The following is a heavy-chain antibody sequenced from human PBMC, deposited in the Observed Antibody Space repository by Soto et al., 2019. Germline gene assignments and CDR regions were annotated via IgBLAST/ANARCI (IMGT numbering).Heavy chain of an antibody. CDR1: GFTFSSYS. V-gene: IGHV3-48*01. CDR3: ARDCSSTSCYREKEKY. Sequence: GGSLRLSCAASGFTFSSYSMNWVRQAPGKGLEWVSYISSSSTIYYADSVKGRFTISRDNAKNSLYLQMNSLRAEDTAVYYCARDCSSTSCYREKEKYWGKGTLVTVSS. D-gene: IGHD2-2*01. J-gene: IGHJ4*02. CDR2: ISSSSTI.